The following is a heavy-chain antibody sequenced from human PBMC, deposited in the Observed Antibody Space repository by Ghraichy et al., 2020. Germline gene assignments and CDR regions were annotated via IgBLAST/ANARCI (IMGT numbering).Heavy chain of an antibody. V-gene: IGHV3-33*06. D-gene: IGHD6-13*01. CDR2: IWYDGSNK. CDR3: AKAARRAASGTSYYGMDV. Sequence: GGSLRLSCAASGFTFSNYGMHWVRQAPGKGLEWVAVIWYDGSNKYYADSVRGRFTISRDNSKNTLNVEMNSLRVDDTAVYYCAKAARRAASGTSYYGMDVWGQGTTVIVS. CDR1: GFTFSNYG. J-gene: IGHJ6*02.